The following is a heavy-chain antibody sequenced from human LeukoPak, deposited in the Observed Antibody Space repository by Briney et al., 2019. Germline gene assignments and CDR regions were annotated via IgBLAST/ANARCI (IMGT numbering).Heavy chain of an antibody. D-gene: IGHD2-21*01. J-gene: IGHJ5*02. CDR2: IYTSGST. CDR1: GGSLSNYY. CDR3: ARHISSGFGP. Sequence: SETLSLTCAVSGGSLSNYYWSWIRQPPGKGLEWIGYIYTSGSTNYNPSLKSRVTISVDTSKNQFSLKLSSVTAADTAVYYCARHISSGFGPWGQRTLVTVSS. V-gene: IGHV4-4*08.